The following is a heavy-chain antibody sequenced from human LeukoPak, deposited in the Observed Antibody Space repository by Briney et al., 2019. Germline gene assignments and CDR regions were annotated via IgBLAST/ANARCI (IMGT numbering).Heavy chain of an antibody. V-gene: IGHV3-21*01. D-gene: IGHD3-3*01. Sequence: GRSLRLSCAASGFTFSSYAMHWVRQAPGKGLEWVSAISSSSSYIYYADSVKGRFTISRDNAKNSLCLQMNSLRAEDTAVYYCARELLGVVGTNTVDVWGQGTTVAVPS. CDR2: ISSSSSYI. CDR3: ARELLGVVGTNTVDV. J-gene: IGHJ6*02. CDR1: GFTFSSYA.